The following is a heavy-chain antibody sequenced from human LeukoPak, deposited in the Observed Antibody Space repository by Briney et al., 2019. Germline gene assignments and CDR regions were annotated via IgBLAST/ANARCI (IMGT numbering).Heavy chain of an antibody. Sequence: ASVKVSCKASGYSFTRYGISWVRQAPGQGLEWMAWISAYNGNTNYAQKFQGRVTITADKSTSTAYMELSSLRSEDTAVYYCARESSSNGMDVWGQGTTVTVSS. D-gene: IGHD2-2*01. V-gene: IGHV1-18*01. CDR1: GYSFTRYG. J-gene: IGHJ6*02. CDR2: ISAYNGNT. CDR3: ARESSSNGMDV.